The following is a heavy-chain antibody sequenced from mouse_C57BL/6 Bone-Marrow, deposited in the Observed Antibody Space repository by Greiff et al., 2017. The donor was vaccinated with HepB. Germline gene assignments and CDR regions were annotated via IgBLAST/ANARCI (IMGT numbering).Heavy chain of an antibody. CDR2: IDPENGDT. D-gene: IGHD1-1*01. CDR3: TPSITTVVATEYFDV. Sequence: EVKLQESGAELVRPGASVKLSCTASGFNIKDDYMHWVKQRPEQGLEWIGWIDPENGDTEYASKFQGKATITADTSSNTAYLQLSSLTSEDTAVYYCTPSITTVVATEYFDVWGTGTTVTVSS. V-gene: IGHV14-4*01. J-gene: IGHJ1*03. CDR1: GFNIKDDY.